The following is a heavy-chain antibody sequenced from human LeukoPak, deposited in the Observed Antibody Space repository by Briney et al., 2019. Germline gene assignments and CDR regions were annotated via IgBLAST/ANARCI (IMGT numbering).Heavy chain of an antibody. D-gene: IGHD6-13*01. CDR3: AREGAAAGNYFDY. Sequence: GGSLRLSCAASGFTFSSYSMNWVRQAPGKRLERVSSISSSSSYIYYADSVKGRFTISRDNAKNSLYLQMNSLRAEDTAVYYCAREGAAAGNYFDYWGQGTLVTVSS. CDR2: ISSSSSYI. V-gene: IGHV3-21*01. J-gene: IGHJ4*02. CDR1: GFTFSSYS.